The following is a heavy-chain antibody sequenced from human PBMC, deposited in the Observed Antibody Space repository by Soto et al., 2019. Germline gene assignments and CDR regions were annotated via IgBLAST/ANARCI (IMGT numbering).Heavy chain of an antibody. D-gene: IGHD4-17*01. CDR1: GFTFSSYW. J-gene: IGHJ6*02. V-gene: IGHV3-7*01. Sequence: EVQLVESGGGLVQPGGSLRLSCAASGFTFSSYWMSWVRQAPGKGLEWVANIKQDGSEKSYVDSVKGRFTISRDNAKNSLYLQMNSLRAEDTAVYYCARSFTTVTTRAYGMDVWGQGTTVTVSS. CDR2: IKQDGSEK. CDR3: ARSFTTVTTRAYGMDV.